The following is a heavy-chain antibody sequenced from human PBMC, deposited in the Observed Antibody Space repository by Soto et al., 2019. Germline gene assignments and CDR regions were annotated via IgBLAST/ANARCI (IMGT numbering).Heavy chain of an antibody. CDR2: IYDSGST. V-gene: IGHV4-59*01. CDR1: GVSLKIYL. CDR3: AREHGFSYGLNYFDP. D-gene: IGHD5-18*01. J-gene: IGHJ5*02. Sequence: TSETLCLTCPFSGVSLKIYLWSWVRPPTGKGLEWIGYIYDSGSTNYNPSLKSRVTMSVDTSKNQFSLNLSSVTAADTAVYYCAREHGFSYGLNYFDPWGQGTLVTVSS.